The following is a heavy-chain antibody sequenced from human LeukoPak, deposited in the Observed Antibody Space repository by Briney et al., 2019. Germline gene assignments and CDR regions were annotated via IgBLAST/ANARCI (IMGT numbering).Heavy chain of an antibody. CDR3: ARLLDWGSDHWYFDL. CDR2: ITRTGRI. V-gene: IGHV4-34*01. CDR1: GGSFSGYY. J-gene: IGHJ2*01. D-gene: IGHD3-9*01. Sequence: PSETLSLTCAVYGGSFSGYYWSWIRQPPEKGLDWIGEITRTGRINYNPALKGRVTMSLDTSKNQFSLELSSMTAADTAVYYCARLLDWGSDHWYFDLWGRGTLVTVSS.